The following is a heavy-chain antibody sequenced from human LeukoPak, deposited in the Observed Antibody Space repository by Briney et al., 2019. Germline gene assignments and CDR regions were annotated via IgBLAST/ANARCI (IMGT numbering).Heavy chain of an antibody. CDR3: ARIGYSSSSFDY. CDR2: IKQDGSQI. J-gene: IGHJ4*02. V-gene: IGHV3-7*01. Sequence: GGSLRLSCAASGFTYSVYWMSWVRQAPGKGLEWVANIKQDGSQIYYVDSMKGRFTISRDNGKNSLYLQMNSLRVEDTAVYHCARIGYSSSSFDYWGQGTLVTVSS. CDR1: GFTYSVYW. D-gene: IGHD6-13*01.